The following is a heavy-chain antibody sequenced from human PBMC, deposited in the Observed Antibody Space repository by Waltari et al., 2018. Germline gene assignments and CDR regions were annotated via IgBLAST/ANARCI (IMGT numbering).Heavy chain of an antibody. CDR3: ARGYSYGLADY. CDR2: INPNRGGT. D-gene: IGHD5-18*01. J-gene: IGHJ4*02. Sequence: QVQLVQSGAEVKKHGASVKVSCKASGYTFTGSYMHWVRQAPGQGLEWMGWINPNRGGTNYAQKFQGRVTMTRDTSISTVYMELSRLRSDDTAVYYCARGYSYGLADYWGQGTLVTVSS. V-gene: IGHV1-2*02. CDR1: GYTFTGSY.